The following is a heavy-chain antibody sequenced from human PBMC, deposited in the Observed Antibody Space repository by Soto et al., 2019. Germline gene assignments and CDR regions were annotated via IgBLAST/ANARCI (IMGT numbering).Heavy chain of an antibody. CDR3: ARHNYGSGSTYFAY. Sequence: QVQLQESGPGLVKPSETLSLTCTVSGGSISSYYWSWIRQPPGKGLEWIGYIYYSASTNYNPSLKNRVTISVDTSKNQLSLTLNSMPAADTAVYYCARHNYGSGSTYFAYWGPGTLVTVSS. V-gene: IGHV4-59*08. J-gene: IGHJ4*02. D-gene: IGHD3-10*01. CDR1: GGSISSYY. CDR2: IYYSAST.